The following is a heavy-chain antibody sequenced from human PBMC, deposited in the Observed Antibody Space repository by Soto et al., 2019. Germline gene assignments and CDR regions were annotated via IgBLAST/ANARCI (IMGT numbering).Heavy chain of an antibody. Sequence: QVPLVESAGGVVQPGRSLRLSCAASGFTFSSYAMHWVRQAPGKGLEWVAVISYAGSNKYYADSVKARFTISRDNSRNTLYLEVISRRAADTAVYYCARRLYGSTFDADAFAIWGQGTMVTVSS. CDR1: GFTFSSYA. CDR2: ISYAGSNK. V-gene: IGHV3-30-3*01. J-gene: IGHJ3*02. CDR3: ARRLYGSTFDADAFAI. D-gene: IGHD3-10*01.